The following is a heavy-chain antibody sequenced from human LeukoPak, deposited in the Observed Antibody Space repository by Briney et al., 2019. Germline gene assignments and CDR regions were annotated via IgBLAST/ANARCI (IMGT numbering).Heavy chain of an antibody. CDR3: AKDPTHYRVWDYYETIGLSY. CDR2: ISTTGGTT. Sequence: GGTLRLSCAASGLTFSSYGMSWVRQAPGRGLEWVSAISTTGGTTYYADSVKGRFTISRDNSKNTLNLHMNSLRAEDTAVYYCAKDPTHYRVWDYYETIGLSYWGQGTLVTVSS. D-gene: IGHD3-22*01. J-gene: IGHJ4*02. V-gene: IGHV3-23*01. CDR1: GLTFSSYG.